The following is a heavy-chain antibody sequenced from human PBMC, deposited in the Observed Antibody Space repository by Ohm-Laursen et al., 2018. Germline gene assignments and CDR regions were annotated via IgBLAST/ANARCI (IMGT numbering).Heavy chain of an antibody. D-gene: IGHD3-22*01. CDR2: IYYSGST. J-gene: IGHJ4*02. CDR1: GGSISSSSYY. CDR3: ARPVGGYYYYFDY. V-gene: IGHV4-39*01. Sequence: SDTLSLTCTVSGGSISSSSYYWGWIRQPPGKGLEWIGSIYYSGSTYYNPSLKSRVTISVDTSKNQFSLKLSSVTAADTAVYYFARPVGGYYYYFDYWGQGTLVTVSS.